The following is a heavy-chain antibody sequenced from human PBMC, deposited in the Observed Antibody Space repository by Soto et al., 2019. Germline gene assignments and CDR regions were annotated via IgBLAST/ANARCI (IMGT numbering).Heavy chain of an antibody. J-gene: IGHJ4*02. V-gene: IGHV4-34*01. CDR3: ARGLLPPTVLRWLRDKYFDY. D-gene: IGHD5-12*01. CDR1: GGSFSGYY. Sequence: SETLSLTCAVYGGSFSGYYWSWIRQPPGKGLEWIGEINHSGSTNYNPSLKSRVTISVDTSKNQFSLKLSSVTAADTAVYYCARGLLPPTVLRWLRDKYFDYWGQGTLVTVSS. CDR2: INHSGST.